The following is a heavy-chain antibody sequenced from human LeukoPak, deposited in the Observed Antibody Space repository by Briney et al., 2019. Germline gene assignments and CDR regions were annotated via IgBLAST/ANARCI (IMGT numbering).Heavy chain of an antibody. CDR1: GFTFSSYS. D-gene: IGHD4-17*01. V-gene: IGHV3-21*01. CDR2: ISSSSSYI. CDR3: ARGFYGDPRYYGMDV. J-gene: IGHJ6*02. Sequence: GGSLRLSCAASGFTFSSYSMNWVRQAPGKGLEWVSSISSSSSYIYYADSVKGRFTISRDNAKNSLYLQMNSLRAEDTAVYYCARGFYGDPRYYGMDVWGQGTTVAVSS.